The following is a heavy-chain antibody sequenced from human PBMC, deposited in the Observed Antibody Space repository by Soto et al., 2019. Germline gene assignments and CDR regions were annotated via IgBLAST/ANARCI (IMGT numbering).Heavy chain of an antibody. D-gene: IGHD4-17*01. Sequence: SETLSLTCTVSGGSISSYYWSWIRQPAGKGLEWIGRIYTSGSTNYNPSLKSRVTMSVDTSKNQFSLKLSSVTAADTAVYYCARDGHDYGDYYYYYGMDVWGQGTTVTVSS. CDR1: GGSISSYY. CDR3: ARDGHDYGDYYYYYGMDV. V-gene: IGHV4-4*07. J-gene: IGHJ6*02. CDR2: IYTSGST.